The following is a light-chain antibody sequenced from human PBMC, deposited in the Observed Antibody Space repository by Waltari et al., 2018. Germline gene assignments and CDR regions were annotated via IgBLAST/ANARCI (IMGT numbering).Light chain of an antibody. V-gene: IGLV2-14*01. CDR3: SSYTSSSTFHVV. Sequence: QSALTQPASVSGSPGQSITISCTGTSSDVGGYNYVSWYQQHPGKAPKLMIYDVSKRPSGVSNRFSVAKSGNTASLTSSGRQAEDEADYYCSSYTSSSTFHVVFGGGTKLTVL. J-gene: IGLJ2*01. CDR2: DVS. CDR1: SSDVGGYNY.